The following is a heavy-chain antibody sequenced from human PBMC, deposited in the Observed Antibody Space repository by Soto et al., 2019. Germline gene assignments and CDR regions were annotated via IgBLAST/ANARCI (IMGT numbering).Heavy chain of an antibody. Sequence: GGSLRLSCAASGFTFSSYSMNWVRQAPGKGLEWVSSISSSSSYIYYADSVKGRFTISRDNAKNSLYLQMNSLRAEDTAVYYCASGREYYDFWSGYVNNWFDPWGQGTLVTVSS. V-gene: IGHV3-21*01. J-gene: IGHJ5*02. CDR2: ISSSSSYI. CDR1: GFTFSSYS. D-gene: IGHD3-3*01. CDR3: ASGREYYDFWSGYVNNWFDP.